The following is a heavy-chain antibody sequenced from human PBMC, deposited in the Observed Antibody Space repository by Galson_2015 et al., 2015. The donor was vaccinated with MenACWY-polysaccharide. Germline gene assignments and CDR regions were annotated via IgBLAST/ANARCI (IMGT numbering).Heavy chain of an antibody. V-gene: IGHV3-33*01. CDR2: IQYDAVYK. J-gene: IGHJ3*02. Sequence: SLRLSCAASGSKFRGSGMHWVRQAPGKGLEWVAVIQYDAVYKQYLDSVKSRFSVSRDNSKSTLYLEMNNLRAEDTALYYCAREGSRTVFHAFDTWGQGTMVIVSS. CDR3: AREGSRTVFHAFDT. D-gene: IGHD3-10*02. CDR1: GSKFRGSG.